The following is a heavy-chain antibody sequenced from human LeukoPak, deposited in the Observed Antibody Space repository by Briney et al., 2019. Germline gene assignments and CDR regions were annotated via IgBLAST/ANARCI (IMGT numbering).Heavy chain of an antibody. Sequence: GASVKVSCRAPGYTFTSYYMHWVRQAPGQGLEWMGIINPSGGSTSYAQKFQGRVTMTRDTSTSTVYMELSSLRSEDTAVYYCARARSDFWSGYSEYYFDYWGQGTLVTVSS. CDR1: GYTFTSYY. D-gene: IGHD3-3*01. J-gene: IGHJ4*02. CDR3: ARARSDFWSGYSEYYFDY. CDR2: INPSGGST. V-gene: IGHV1-46*01.